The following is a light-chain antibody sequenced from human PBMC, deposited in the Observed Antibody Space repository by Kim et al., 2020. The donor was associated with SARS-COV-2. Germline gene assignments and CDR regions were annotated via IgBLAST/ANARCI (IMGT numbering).Light chain of an antibody. CDR1: QSLTGSF. CDR3: QQYDDSSTWT. CDR2: GAS. Sequence: PGERATLSCRASQSLTGSFLAWYQQKPGQAPRLLIYGASSRATGIPDRFSGSGSGTDFTLTISRLEPEDFAVYYCQQYDDSSTWTFGQGTKVDIK. J-gene: IGKJ1*01. V-gene: IGKV3-20*01.